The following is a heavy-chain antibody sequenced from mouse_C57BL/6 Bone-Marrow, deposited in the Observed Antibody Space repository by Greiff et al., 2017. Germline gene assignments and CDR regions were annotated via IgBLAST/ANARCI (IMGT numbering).Heavy chain of an antibody. Sequence: EVQLVESGGGLGKPGGSLKLSCAASGFTFSSYAMSWVRQTPEKRLEWVATISDGGSYTYYPDNVKGRFTISRDNAKNNLYLQMSHLKSEDTAMYYCARGGVRLEGFAYWGQGTLVTVSA. J-gene: IGHJ3*01. D-gene: IGHD2-14*01. CDR2: ISDGGSYT. CDR1: GFTFSSYA. CDR3: ARGGVRLEGFAY. V-gene: IGHV5-4*01.